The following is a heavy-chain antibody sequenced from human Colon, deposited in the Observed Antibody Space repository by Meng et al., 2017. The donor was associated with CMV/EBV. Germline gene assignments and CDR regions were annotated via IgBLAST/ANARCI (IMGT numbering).Heavy chain of an antibody. D-gene: IGHD1-1*01. CDR3: ARVIVTGREDYRH. CDR1: GYTFTDYY. CDR2: IYVKSGDT. J-gene: IGHJ1*01. V-gene: IGHV1-2*02. Sequence: ASVKVSCKASGYTFTDYYLHWMRQAPGQGLEWMGWIYVKSGDTEYAQKFQGRVTMTRDTSISTVYMELSRLRSDDTAVYYCARVIVTGREDYRHWGQGTLVTVSS.